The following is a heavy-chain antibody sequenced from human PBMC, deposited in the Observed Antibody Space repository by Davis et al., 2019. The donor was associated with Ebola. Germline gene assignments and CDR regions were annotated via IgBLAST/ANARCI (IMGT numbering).Heavy chain of an antibody. Sequence: GESLKISCAASGFTFSVYYMSWIRQAPGTGPEWVSSISSSASYKNYADSVKGRFTISRDDAKKSLYLQMDSLRAEDTAVYYCAQQLGDYGGNALRYWGQGTLVTVSS. CDR3: AQQLGDYGGNALRY. D-gene: IGHD4-23*01. J-gene: IGHJ4*02. CDR2: ISSSASYK. V-gene: IGHV3-11*06. CDR1: GFTFSVYY.